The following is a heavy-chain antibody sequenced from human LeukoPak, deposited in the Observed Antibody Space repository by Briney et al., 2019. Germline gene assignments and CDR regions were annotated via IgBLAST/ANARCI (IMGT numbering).Heavy chain of an antibody. CDR1: GGSISSYY. D-gene: IGHD3-22*01. CDR3: ARTYYYDSSGYFSDAFDI. CDR2: IYYSGST. V-gene: IGHV4-59*01. J-gene: IGHJ3*02. Sequence: PSETLSLTCTVSGGSISSYYWSWIRQPPGKGLEWIGYIYYSGSTNYNPSLKGRLTISVDTSKNQFSLNLISVTAADTAVYYCARTYYYDSSGYFSDAFDIWGQGTMVTVSS.